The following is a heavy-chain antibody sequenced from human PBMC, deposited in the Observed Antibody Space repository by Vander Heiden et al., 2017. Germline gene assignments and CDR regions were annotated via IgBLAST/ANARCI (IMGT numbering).Heavy chain of an antibody. D-gene: IGHD6-19*01. CDR1: GYTLTSSY. CDR3: ARGNGVVSNGWFHFDY. V-gene: IGHV1-46*01. CDR2: MNPGGGST. Sequence: QVHLVPSGAEVKKPGASVKDSCTTSGYTLTSSYMHWMRQAPGQGLGLMGKMNPGGGSTTYAQKFQGRVTMTMDTSTSTVYVERGGLRSEDTAVYYWARGNGVVSNGWFHFDYWGQGTLVTVSS. J-gene: IGHJ4*02.